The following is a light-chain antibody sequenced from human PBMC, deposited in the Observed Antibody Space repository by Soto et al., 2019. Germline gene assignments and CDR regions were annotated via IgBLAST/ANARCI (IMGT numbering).Light chain of an antibody. V-gene: IGKV3-20*01. CDR3: QQYVSSPQT. J-gene: IGKJ1*01. CDR2: GAS. CDR1: HSVSISY. Sequence: EIVLTQSPGTLSLSPGERATLSCRASHSVSISYLAWYHQKPGQAPRLLIYGASNRATGIPDRFSGSGSGTDFTLTISRLEPEDFAMYFCQQYVSSPQTFGQGTKVDIK.